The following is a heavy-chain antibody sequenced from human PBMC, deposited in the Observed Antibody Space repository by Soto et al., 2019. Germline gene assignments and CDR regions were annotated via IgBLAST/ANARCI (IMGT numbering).Heavy chain of an antibody. J-gene: IGHJ4*02. V-gene: IGHV3-30*18. Sequence: QVQLVESGGGVVQPGRSLRLSCAASGFTFSSYGMHWVRQAPGKGLEWVAVISYDGSNKDYADSVKGRFTISRDNSKNTLYLQMNSLRAEDTAVYYCAKEPTFDYWGQGTLVTVSS. CDR2: ISYDGSNK. CDR1: GFTFSSYG. CDR3: AKEPTFDY.